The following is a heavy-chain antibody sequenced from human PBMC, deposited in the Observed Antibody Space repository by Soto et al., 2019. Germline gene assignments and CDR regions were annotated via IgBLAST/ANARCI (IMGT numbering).Heavy chain of an antibody. CDR3: ARQSEGSPPNAFDI. CDR2: IYYSGST. CDR1: GGSISSSSYY. Sequence: QLQLQESGPGLVKPSETLSLTCTVSGGSISSSSYYWGWIRQPPGKGLEWIGSIYYSGSTYYNPSLKSRVTISVDTSKNQFSLKLSSVTAADTAVYYCARQSEGSPPNAFDIWGQGTMVTVSS. J-gene: IGHJ3*02. V-gene: IGHV4-39*01.